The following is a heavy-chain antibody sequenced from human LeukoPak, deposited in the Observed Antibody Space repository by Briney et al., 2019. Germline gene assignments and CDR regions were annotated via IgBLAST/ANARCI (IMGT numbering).Heavy chain of an antibody. CDR3: TAENFLYAFDI. CDR1: GFIFGNHG. J-gene: IGHJ3*02. D-gene: IGHD1-7*01. Sequence: PGGPLRLSCTASGFIFGNHGMNWVRQAPGKGLEWISYISSTSADIYYVDSVKGRFTISRDNAKNSLYLQMNSLKTEDTAVYYCTAENFLYAFDIWGQGTMVTVSS. CDR2: ISSTSADI. V-gene: IGHV3-21*05.